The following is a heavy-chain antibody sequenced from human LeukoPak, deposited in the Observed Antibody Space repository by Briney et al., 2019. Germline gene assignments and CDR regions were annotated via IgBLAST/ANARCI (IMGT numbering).Heavy chain of an antibody. CDR2: IYYSGST. CDR3: AREVADYGGYYYYHYMDV. CDR1: GGSISSYY. Sequence: SETLSLTCTVSGGSISSYYWSWIRQPPGKGLEWIGHIYYSGSTNYNPSLKSRVTISVDTSKNQFSLKLSSVTAADTAMYYCAREVADYGGYYYYHYMDVWGKGTTVTISS. V-gene: IGHV4-59*01. D-gene: IGHD4-23*01. J-gene: IGHJ6*03.